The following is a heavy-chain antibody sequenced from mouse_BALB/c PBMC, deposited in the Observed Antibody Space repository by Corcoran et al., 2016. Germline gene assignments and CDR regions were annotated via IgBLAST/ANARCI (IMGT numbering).Heavy chain of an antibody. CDR2: ISYDGSN. CDR3: ARDYYGSSYFDY. Sequence: DVQLQESGPVLVQPSQSLSLTCSVTGYSITSGYYWNLIRQFPGNKLEWMGYISYDGSNNTHPSLKNRISITRDTSKNQFFLKLNSVTTEDTATYYCARDYYGSSYFDYWGQGTTLTVSS. CDR1: GYSITSGYY. J-gene: IGHJ2*01. D-gene: IGHD1-1*01. V-gene: IGHV3-6*02.